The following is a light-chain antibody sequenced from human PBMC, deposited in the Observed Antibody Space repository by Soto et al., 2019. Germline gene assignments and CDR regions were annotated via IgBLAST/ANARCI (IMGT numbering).Light chain of an antibody. CDR1: QTVSSNY. CDR2: GAS. CDR3: QQRSNWPPWT. Sequence: EIILTQSPDTLSLSPGERATLSCRASQTVSSNYLAWCQQRPGQAPRLLIYGASTRAAGIPDRFSGSGSGTDFTLTITRLEPEDSAVYYCQQRSNWPPWTFGQGTKVEIK. J-gene: IGKJ1*01. V-gene: IGKV3D-20*02.